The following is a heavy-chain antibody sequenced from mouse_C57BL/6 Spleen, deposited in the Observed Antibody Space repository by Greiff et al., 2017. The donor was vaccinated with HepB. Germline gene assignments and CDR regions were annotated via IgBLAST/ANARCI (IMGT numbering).Heavy chain of an antibody. D-gene: IGHD2-2*01. CDR1: GYTFTDYN. V-gene: IGHV1-22*01. CDR3: AKEGGYDWYFDV. CDR2: INPNNGGT. J-gene: IGHJ1*03. Sequence: EVQLQQSGPELVKPGASVKMSCKASGYTFTDYNMHWVKQSHGKSLEWIGYINPNNGGTSYNQKFKGKATLTVNKSSSTAYIELRSLTSEDSAVYYCAKEGGYDWYFDVWGTGTTVTVSS.